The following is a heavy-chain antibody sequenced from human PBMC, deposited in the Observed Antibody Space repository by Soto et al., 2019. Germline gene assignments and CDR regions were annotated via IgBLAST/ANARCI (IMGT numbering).Heavy chain of an antibody. J-gene: IGHJ6*02. Sequence: GESLKISCKGSGCSFTSYWISWVRQMPGKGLEWMGRIDPSDSYTNYSPSFQGHVTISADKSISTAYLQWSSLKASDTAMYYCARHRYCSSTSCYYYYGMDVWGQGTTVTVSS. CDR1: GCSFTSYW. D-gene: IGHD2-2*01. CDR3: ARHRYCSSTSCYYYYGMDV. V-gene: IGHV5-10-1*01. CDR2: IDPSDSYT.